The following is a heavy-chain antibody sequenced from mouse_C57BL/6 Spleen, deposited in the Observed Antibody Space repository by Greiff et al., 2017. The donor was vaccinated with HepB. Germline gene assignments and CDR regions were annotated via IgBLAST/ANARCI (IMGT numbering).Heavy chain of an antibody. J-gene: IGHJ4*01. CDR3: ATIYYDYVYYAMDY. D-gene: IGHD2-4*01. V-gene: IGHV1-66*01. CDR2: IYPGSGNT. CDR1: GYSFTSYY. Sequence: VQLQESGPELVKPGASVKISCKASGYSFTSYYIHWVKQRPGQGLEWIGWIYPGSGNTKYNEKFKGKATLTADTSSSTAYMQLSSLTSEDSAVYYCATIYYDYVYYAMDYWGQGTSVTVSS.